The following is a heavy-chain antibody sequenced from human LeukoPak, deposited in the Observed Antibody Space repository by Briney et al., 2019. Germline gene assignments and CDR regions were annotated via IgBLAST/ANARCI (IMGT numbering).Heavy chain of an antibody. J-gene: IGHJ4*02. CDR3: ATSVLGYCSSTSCPFDY. V-gene: IGHV3-53*01. CDR1: GFTVSSNY. CDR2: IYSGGST. D-gene: IGHD2-2*01. Sequence: GGSLILSCAASGFTVSSNYMSWVRQAPGEGLEWVSVIYSGGSTYYADSVKGRFTISRDNSKNTLYLQMNSLRAEDTAVYYCATSVLGYCSSTSCPFDYWGQGTLVTVSS.